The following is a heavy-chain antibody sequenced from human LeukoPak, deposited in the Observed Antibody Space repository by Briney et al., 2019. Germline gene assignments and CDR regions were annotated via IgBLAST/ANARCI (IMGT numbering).Heavy chain of an antibody. Sequence: SETLSLTCTVSGGSISSYYWSWIRQPAGKGLEWIGRIYTSGSTNYNPSLKSRVTISIDTSKNKFSLKLTSVTAADTAVYYCARTSNYWSPYFDYWGQGALVTVSS. J-gene: IGHJ4*02. D-gene: IGHD1-1*01. CDR2: IYTSGST. CDR1: GGSISSYY. CDR3: ARTSNYWSPYFDY. V-gene: IGHV4-4*07.